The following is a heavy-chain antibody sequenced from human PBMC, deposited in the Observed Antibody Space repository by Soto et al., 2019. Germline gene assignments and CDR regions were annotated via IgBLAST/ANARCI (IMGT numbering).Heavy chain of an antibody. CDR1: GYPFTGYY. CDR2: INPNSGGT. CDR3: ARVHEQYYYDSSGPFDY. J-gene: IGHJ4*02. Sequence: ASVEISFKASGYPFTGYYMHWGRQAPGQGLEWMGWINPNSGGTNYAQKFQGRVNMTRDTSISTAYMELRRLRSEDTAVYYCARVHEQYYYDSSGPFDYWGQGTLVTVSS. V-gene: IGHV1-2*02. D-gene: IGHD3-22*01.